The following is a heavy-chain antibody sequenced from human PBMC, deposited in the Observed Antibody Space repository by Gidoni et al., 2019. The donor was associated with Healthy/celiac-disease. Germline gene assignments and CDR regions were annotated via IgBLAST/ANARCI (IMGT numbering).Heavy chain of an antibody. J-gene: IGHJ4*02. Sequence: EVQLVESGGGLVQPGGSLRLSCAASGFTFSSYAMSWVRQAPGKGLEWVSAISGSGGSTYYADSVKGRFTISRDNSKNTLYLQMNSLRAEDTAVYYCAKDSLPAYLGNYDSSGYYSHWGQGTLVTVSS. V-gene: IGHV3-23*04. CDR3: AKDSLPAYLGNYDSSGYYSH. D-gene: IGHD3-22*01. CDR2: ISGSGGST. CDR1: GFTFSSYA.